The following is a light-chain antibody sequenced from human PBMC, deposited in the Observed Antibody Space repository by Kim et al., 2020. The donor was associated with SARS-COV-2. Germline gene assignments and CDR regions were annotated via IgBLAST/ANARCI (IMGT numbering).Light chain of an antibody. CDR3: GSYASSGTVL. CDR2: DVS. CDR1: SSDVGGYNY. V-gene: IGLV2-14*01. Sequence: QSALTQPASVSGSPGQSIAISCTGTSSDVGGYNYVSWYQQYPGKAPKLLIYDVSHRPSGVSDRFSGSKSGNMASLTISGLQAEDEADYYCGSYASSGTVLFGGGTKLTVL. J-gene: IGLJ2*01.